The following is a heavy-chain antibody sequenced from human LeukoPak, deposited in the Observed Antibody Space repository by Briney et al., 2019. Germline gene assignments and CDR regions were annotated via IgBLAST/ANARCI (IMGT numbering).Heavy chain of an antibody. CDR2: IYYSGST. J-gene: IGHJ6*04. CDR3: ARLATVTTLMDV. CDR1: GGFISSYY. D-gene: IGHD4-17*01. V-gene: IGHV4-59*12. Sequence: PSETLSLTCTVSGGFISSYYWSWIRQPPGKGLEWIGYIYYSGSTNYNPSLKSRVTISVDTSKNQFSLKLSSVTAADTAVYYCARLATVTTLMDVWGKGTTVTISS.